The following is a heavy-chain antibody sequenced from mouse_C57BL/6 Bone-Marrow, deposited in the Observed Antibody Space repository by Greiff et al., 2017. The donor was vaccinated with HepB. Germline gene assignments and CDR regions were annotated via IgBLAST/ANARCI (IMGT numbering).Heavy chain of an antibody. CDR3: VRHGGGAWDY. CDR1: GFSFNTYA. CDR2: IRSKSNNYAT. V-gene: IGHV10-1*01. J-gene: IGHJ4*01. Sequence: EVQLVESGGGLVQPKGSLKLSCAASGFSFNTYAMNWVRQAPGKGLEWVARIRSKSNNYATYYADSVKDRFTISRDDSESMLYLQINNLKTEDTAMYYCVRHGGGAWDYWGQGTSVTVSS.